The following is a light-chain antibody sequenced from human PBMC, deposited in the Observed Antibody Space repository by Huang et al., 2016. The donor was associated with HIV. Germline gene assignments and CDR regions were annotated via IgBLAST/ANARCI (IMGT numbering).Light chain of an antibody. Sequence: EIMMTQSPATLSVSPGGRATLSCRASQNVRNNLAWYQQKTGQAPRRLIYDTSTRASGIPARVSGSGSGTEFTLTISGLQSEDFAFYYCQQYDNWPPGLTFGGGTKIEI. CDR1: QNVRNN. CDR2: DTS. J-gene: IGKJ4*01. CDR3: QQYDNWPPGLT. V-gene: IGKV3D-15*01.